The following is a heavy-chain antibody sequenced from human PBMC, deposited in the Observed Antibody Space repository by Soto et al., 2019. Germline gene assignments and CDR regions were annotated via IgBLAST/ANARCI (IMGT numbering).Heavy chain of an antibody. CDR2: IYHSVST. CDR3: ARDSGSPGSYHDDSNYYYYGMDV. Sequence: SETLSLPCALSAYSTSRGYYWGWIRQPPGKGLEWIGCIYHSVSTYYNPSLKSRFTISVDTSKNQFSLKLSSVTAADTAVYYCARDSGSPGSYHDDSNYYYYGMDVWGQGTTVTVSS. V-gene: IGHV4-38-2*02. J-gene: IGHJ6*02. CDR1: AYSTSRGYY. D-gene: IGHD3-22*01.